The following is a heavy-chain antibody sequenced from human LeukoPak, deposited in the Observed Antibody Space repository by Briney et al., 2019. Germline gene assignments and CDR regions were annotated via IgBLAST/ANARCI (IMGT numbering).Heavy chain of an antibody. CDR3: ARTDSSGYLPIFPGNYYYMDV. Sequence: ASVKVSCKASGYTFTSYEINWGPQATGQGLEWRGWMNANSGNTGYAQKFQGRVTITRNTSISTAYMELSSLRSEDTAVYYRARTDSSGYLPIFPGNYYYMDVWGKGTTVTVSS. D-gene: IGHD3-22*01. J-gene: IGHJ6*03. V-gene: IGHV1-8*03. CDR1: GYTFTSYE. CDR2: MNANSGNT.